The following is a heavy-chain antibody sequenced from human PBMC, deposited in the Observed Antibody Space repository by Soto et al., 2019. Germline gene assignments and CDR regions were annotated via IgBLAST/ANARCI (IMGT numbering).Heavy chain of an antibody. CDR1: EFMFRRYW. J-gene: IGHJ5*02. V-gene: IGHV3-74*03. CDR2: INSDESRT. Sequence: GGSLRLSCAASEFMFRRYWMYWIRQIPGKGLVFVSRINSDESRTTYAVSVKGRLIISRDKSKNTVDLQMNSLRAEDTAVYYCAKVGPYDSGSYMFRYNWFGPWGPGTLVTVSS. D-gene: IGHD3-10*01. CDR3: AKVGPYDSGSYMFRYNWFGP.